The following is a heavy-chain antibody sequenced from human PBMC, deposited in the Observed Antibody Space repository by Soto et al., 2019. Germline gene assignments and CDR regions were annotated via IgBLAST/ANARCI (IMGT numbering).Heavy chain of an antibody. CDR2: IYPGDSDT. CDR1: GYSFTSYW. CDR3: ARIPTHYYGSGSYYGPIDY. Sequence: PGESLKISCSGSGYSFTSYWIGWVRQMPGKGLEWMGIIYPGDSDTRYSPSLQGQVTISADKSISTAYLQWSSLKASDTAMYYCARIPTHYYGSGSYYGPIDYWGQGTLVTVSS. D-gene: IGHD3-10*01. J-gene: IGHJ4*02. V-gene: IGHV5-51*01.